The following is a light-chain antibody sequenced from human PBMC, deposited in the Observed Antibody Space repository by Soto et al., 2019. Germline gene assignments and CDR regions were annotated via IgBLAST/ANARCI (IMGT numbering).Light chain of an antibody. Sequence: DIQMTQSPSFVSAYVGDRVTITCRASQRISNWLAWYQQKPGKAPTLLISVASALHSGVPSRFSGSGSGTEFTLTISSLQPEDFATYYCQQANSFPITFGQGTRLEI. J-gene: IGKJ5*01. CDR1: QRISNW. CDR2: VAS. CDR3: QQANSFPIT. V-gene: IGKV1-12*01.